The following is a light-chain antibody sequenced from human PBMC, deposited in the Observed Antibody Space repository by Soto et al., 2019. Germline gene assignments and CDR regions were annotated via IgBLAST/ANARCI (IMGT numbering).Light chain of an antibody. CDR3: FSYTTSSTLV. V-gene: IGLV2-14*01. J-gene: IGLJ3*02. Sequence: QSALTQPASVSGSPGQSITISCTGTSSDVGGYNFVSWYQQHPAKAPKLMIYEVSNRPSGVSHRFSGSKSGNTASLTISGLQAEDEADYYCFSYTTSSTLVFGGGTKLTVL. CDR2: EVS. CDR1: SSDVGGYNF.